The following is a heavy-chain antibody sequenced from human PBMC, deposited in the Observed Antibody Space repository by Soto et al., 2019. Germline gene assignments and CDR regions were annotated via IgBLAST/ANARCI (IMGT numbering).Heavy chain of an antibody. CDR3: AKDLNWVGELPRKNYYYYGMDV. V-gene: IGHV1-3*01. J-gene: IGHJ6*02. Sequence: ASVKVSCKASGYTFTSYAMHWVRQAPGQRLEWMGWINAGNGNTKYSQKFQGRVTITRDTSASTAYMELSSLRSEDTGVYYCAKDLNWVGELPRKNYYYYGMDVWGQGTTVTVSS. CDR2: INAGNGNT. CDR1: GYTFTSYA. D-gene: IGHD3-10*01.